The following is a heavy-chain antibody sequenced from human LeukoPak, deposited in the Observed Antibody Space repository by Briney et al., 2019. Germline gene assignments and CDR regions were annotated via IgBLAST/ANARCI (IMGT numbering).Heavy chain of an antibody. CDR2: ISYDERSK. D-gene: IGHD2-2*01. J-gene: IGHJ4*02. V-gene: IGHV3-30*18. CDR3: ANGAVYCTSPKYPSGSAPSCFAH. CDR1: GFTFNTYG. Sequence: GGSLRLSCEASGFTFNTYGMHWVRQAPGKGLEWLAVISYDERSKYYADSVKGRFTISRDNSKNTLYLQMSSLRPEDTAVYYCANGAVYCTSPKYPSGSAPSCFAHWGQGTLVTVSS.